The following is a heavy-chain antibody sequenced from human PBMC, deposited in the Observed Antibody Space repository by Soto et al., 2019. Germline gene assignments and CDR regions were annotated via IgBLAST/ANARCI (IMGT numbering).Heavy chain of an antibody. D-gene: IGHD6-19*01. CDR1: GFPFRSFG. Sequence: QVQLVESGGGVVQPGKSLRLSCAASGFPFRSFGFHWVPQVQARGLGWVPIISYGGSKGFNVDSVKGRFTISRDNSNNTVYLQMNSLRIEDTAVYYCAKDHDSGWYNSPAPIDYWGQGTLVTVSS. CDR2: ISYGGSKG. CDR3: AKDHDSGWYNSPAPIDY. V-gene: IGHV3-30*18. J-gene: IGHJ4*02.